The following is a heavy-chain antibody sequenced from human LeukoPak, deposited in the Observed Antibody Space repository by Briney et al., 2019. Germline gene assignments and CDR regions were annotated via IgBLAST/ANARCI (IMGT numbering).Heavy chain of an antibody. CDR1: GYTFTSYD. Sequence: ASVKVSCKASGYTFTSYDINWVRQATGQGLEWMGWMNPNSGNTGYAQKFQGRVTITRNTSISTAYMELSSLRSEDTAVYYCARGRGITMVRGVISLIGINPGGYYMDVWGKGTTVTVSS. D-gene: IGHD3-10*01. V-gene: IGHV1-8*03. J-gene: IGHJ6*03. CDR2: MNPNSGNT. CDR3: ARGRGITMVRGVISLIGINPGGYYMDV.